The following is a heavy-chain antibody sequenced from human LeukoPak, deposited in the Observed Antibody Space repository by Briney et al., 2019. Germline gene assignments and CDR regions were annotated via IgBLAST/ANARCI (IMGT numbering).Heavy chain of an antibody. Sequence: ETSETLSLTCAVYGGPFSGYYWSWIRQPPGKGLEWIGEINHSGSTNYNPSLKSRVTISVDTSKNQFSLKLSSVTAADTAVYYCARAWGYSYGYDYWGQGTLVTVSS. D-gene: IGHD5-18*01. V-gene: IGHV4-34*01. CDR2: INHSGST. CDR3: ARAWGYSYGYDY. J-gene: IGHJ4*02. CDR1: GGPFSGYY.